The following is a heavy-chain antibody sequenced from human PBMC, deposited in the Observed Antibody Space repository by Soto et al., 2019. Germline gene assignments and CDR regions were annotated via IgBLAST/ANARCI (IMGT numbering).Heavy chain of an antibody. D-gene: IGHD3-9*01. CDR2: IYHSGST. Sequence: PSETLSLTCTVSGGSISSGGYYWSWIRQHTGKGLEWIGYIYHSGSTYYNPSLKSRVTISVDRSKNQFSLKLSSVTAADTAVYYCARVRTGYKYWFDPWGQGTLVTVSS. J-gene: IGHJ5*02. CDR3: ARVRTGYKYWFDP. V-gene: IGHV4-30-2*01. CDR1: GGSISSGGYY.